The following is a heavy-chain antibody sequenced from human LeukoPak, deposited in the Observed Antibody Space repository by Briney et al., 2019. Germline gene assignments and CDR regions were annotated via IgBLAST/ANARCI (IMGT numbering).Heavy chain of an antibody. Sequence: GGSLRLSCAASGFTFSSYWMSWVRQAPGKGLEWVANIKQDGSEKYYVDSVKGRFTISRDNAKNSLYLQMNSLRAKDTAVYYCAELGITMIGGVWGKGTTVTISS. D-gene: IGHD3-10*02. V-gene: IGHV3-7*01. CDR3: AELGITMIGGV. J-gene: IGHJ6*04. CDR1: GFTFSSYW. CDR2: IKQDGSEK.